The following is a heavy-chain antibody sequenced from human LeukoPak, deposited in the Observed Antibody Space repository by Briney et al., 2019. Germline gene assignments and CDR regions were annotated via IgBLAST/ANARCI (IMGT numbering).Heavy chain of an antibody. Sequence: PGGSLRLSCAASGFTFSSYGMHWVRQAPGKGLEWVAVIWYDGSNKYYADSVKGRFTISRDNSKNTLCLQMNSLRAEDTAVFYCARDQYDTWSRRGNFDSWGQGTLVIVSS. V-gene: IGHV3-33*01. CDR1: GFTFSSYG. D-gene: IGHD3/OR15-3a*01. CDR2: IWYDGSNK. J-gene: IGHJ4*02. CDR3: ARDQYDTWSRRGNFDS.